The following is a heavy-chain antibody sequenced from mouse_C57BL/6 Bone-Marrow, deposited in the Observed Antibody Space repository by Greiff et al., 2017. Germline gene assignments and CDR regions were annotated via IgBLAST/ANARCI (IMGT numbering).Heavy chain of an antibody. CDR1: GFNIKDDY. CDR3: TRIAY. Sequence: EVQLQQSGAELVRPGASVKLSCTASGFNIKDDYMHWVKQRPEQGLEWIGWIEPENGDTEYASNFQGKATITVDTSSNPAYLQLSILTSEDTAVYYCTRIAYWGQGTLVTVSA. V-gene: IGHV14-4*01. CDR2: IEPENGDT. J-gene: IGHJ3*01.